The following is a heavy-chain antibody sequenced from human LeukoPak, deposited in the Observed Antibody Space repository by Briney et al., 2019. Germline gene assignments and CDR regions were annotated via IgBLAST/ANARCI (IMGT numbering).Heavy chain of an antibody. V-gene: IGHV4-59*01. Sequence: SETLSLTCTVSGGSISSYYWSWIRQPPGKGLEWIGYIYYSGSTNYNPSLKSRVTISVDTSKNQFSLKLSSVTAADTVVYYCANATMGFDPWGQGTLVTVSS. CDR3: ANATMGFDP. D-gene: IGHD3-10*01. J-gene: IGHJ5*02. CDR2: IYYSGST. CDR1: GGSISSYY.